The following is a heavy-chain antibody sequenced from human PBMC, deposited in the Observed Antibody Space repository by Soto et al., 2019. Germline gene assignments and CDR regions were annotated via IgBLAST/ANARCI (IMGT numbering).Heavy chain of an antibody. D-gene: IGHD3-10*01. Sequence: VQVVQSGAEVKRPGASVKVSCKTSGYSFSGYDITWVRQAPGQGLEWLGWVSTSIRSTMSAEKLQGRLTMTTDTSTTTVYMELRGLTSDDTAVYYCARDSGAALYGEDALDIWGQGTMVSVSS. CDR1: GYSFSGYD. CDR3: ARDSGAALYGEDALDI. CDR2: VSTSIRST. J-gene: IGHJ3*02. V-gene: IGHV1-18*04.